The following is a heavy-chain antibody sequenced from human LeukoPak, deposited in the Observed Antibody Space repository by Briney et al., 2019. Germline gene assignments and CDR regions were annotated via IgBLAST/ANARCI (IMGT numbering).Heavy chain of an antibody. J-gene: IGHJ4*02. CDR1: GGSVSSSSYH. CDR3: ARVDYGDYRFDY. Sequence: PSETLSLTCTVSGGSVSSSSYHWDWIRQPPGKGLEWIGSIYYSGSTYSNPSLKSRVTVSVDTSKNQFSLKLSSVTAADTAVYYCARVDYGDYRFDYWGQGTLVTVSS. CDR2: IYYSGST. V-gene: IGHV4-39*01. D-gene: IGHD4-17*01.